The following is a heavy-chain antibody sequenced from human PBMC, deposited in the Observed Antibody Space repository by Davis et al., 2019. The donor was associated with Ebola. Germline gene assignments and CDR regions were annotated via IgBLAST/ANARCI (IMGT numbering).Heavy chain of an antibody. CDR2: INHSGST. J-gene: IGHJ6*02. CDR3: ARGTIPPYSSSSNYYYYGMDV. CDR1: GGSFSGYY. D-gene: IGHD6-6*01. V-gene: IGHV4-34*01. Sequence: PSETLSLTCAVYGGSFSGYYWSWIRQPPGKGLEWIGEINHSGSTNYNPSLKSRVTISVDTSKNQFSLKLSSVTAADTAVYYCARGTIPPYSSSSNYYYYGMDVWGQGTTVTVSS.